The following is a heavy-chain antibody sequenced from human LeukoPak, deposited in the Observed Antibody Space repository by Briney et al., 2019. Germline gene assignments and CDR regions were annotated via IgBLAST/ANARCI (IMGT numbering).Heavy chain of an antibody. CDR3: ARLSSYSLDHEWHS. V-gene: IGHV4-39*01. Sequence: SETLYLTCTGSGGSISSSSYYWGWIRQPPGKGLEWIGSIYYSGSTYYNPSLKSRVTISVDTSKNQFSLKLSSVPAADTAVYYCARLSSYSLDHEWHSWGQGTLVPVSS. CDR1: GGSISSSSYY. D-gene: IGHD1-14*01. J-gene: IGHJ4*02. CDR2: IYYSGST.